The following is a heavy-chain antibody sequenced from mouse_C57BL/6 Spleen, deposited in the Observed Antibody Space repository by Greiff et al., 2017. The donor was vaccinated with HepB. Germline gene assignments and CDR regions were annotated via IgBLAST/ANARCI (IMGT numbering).Heavy chain of an antibody. D-gene: IGHD3-2*02. Sequence: QVQLQQSGPELVKPGASVKISCKASGYAFSSSWMNWVKQRPGKGLEWIGRIYPGDGDTNYNGKFKGKATLTADKSSSTAYMQLSSLTSEDSAVYFCARVMGQLRQGGFDYWGQGTTLTVSS. V-gene: IGHV1-82*01. CDR1: GYAFSSSW. CDR3: ARVMGQLRQGGFDY. J-gene: IGHJ2*01. CDR2: IYPGDGDT.